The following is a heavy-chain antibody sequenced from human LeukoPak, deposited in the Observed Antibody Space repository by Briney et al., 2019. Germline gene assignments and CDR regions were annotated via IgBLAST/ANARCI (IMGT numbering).Heavy chain of an antibody. Sequence: ASVKVSCXASGYTFTGYYMHWVQRAPGQGLEWMGRINPNSGGTNYAQKFQGRVTMTRDTSISTAYMELSRLRSDDTAVYYCARTGRGIAVAGRWGQGTMVTVSS. V-gene: IGHV1-2*06. CDR2: INPNSGGT. D-gene: IGHD6-19*01. CDR1: GYTFTGYY. J-gene: IGHJ3*01. CDR3: ARTGRGIAVAGR.